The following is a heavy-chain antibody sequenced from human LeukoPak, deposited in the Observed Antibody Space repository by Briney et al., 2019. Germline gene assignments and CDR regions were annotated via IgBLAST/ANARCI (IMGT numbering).Heavy chain of an antibody. Sequence: GGSLRLSCAASGFTFHTYWMHWVREVPGKGLVCVSRINSDGSSTAYADSVKGRFTISRDNAENTLFLQMNSLRAEDTAVYYCARDFYLPGMASGGNDYWGQGTLVTVSS. D-gene: IGHD3-16*01. J-gene: IGHJ4*02. CDR3: ARDFYLPGMASGGNDY. V-gene: IGHV3-74*01. CDR2: INSDGSST. CDR1: GFTFHTYW.